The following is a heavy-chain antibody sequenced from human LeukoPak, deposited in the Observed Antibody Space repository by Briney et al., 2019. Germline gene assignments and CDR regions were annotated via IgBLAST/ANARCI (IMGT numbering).Heavy chain of an antibody. CDR3: ARDLIAARPGWFDP. CDR2: ISAYNGNT. CDR1: GYTFTTYG. V-gene: IGHV1-18*01. Sequence: ASVKVSCQASGYTFTTYGIHWVRQAPGQGLEWMGWISAYNGNTNYAQNLQGRVTLTTDTSASTAYMELRSLRSDDTAVYYCARDLIAARPGWFDPWGQGTLVIVSS. J-gene: IGHJ5*02. D-gene: IGHD6-6*01.